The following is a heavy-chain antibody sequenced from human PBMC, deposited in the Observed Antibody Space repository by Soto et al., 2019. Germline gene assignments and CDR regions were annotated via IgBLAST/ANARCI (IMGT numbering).Heavy chain of an antibody. CDR1: GLSIKTGGYY. CDR2: IYYSGTT. D-gene: IGHD5-12*01. CDR3: VTNRGYDFYCFDS. J-gene: IGHJ4*02. V-gene: IGHV4-31*03. Sequence: TLSLTCTVSGLSIKTGGYYWTWIRQNPERGLEWIGYIYYSGTTYLNLSLESRISMSVDLSMNQFSMRLTSVTDADTAVYYCVTNRGYDFYCFDSWGQGAQVTVSS.